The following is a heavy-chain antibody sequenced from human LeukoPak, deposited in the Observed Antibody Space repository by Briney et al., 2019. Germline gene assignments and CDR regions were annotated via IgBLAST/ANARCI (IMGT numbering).Heavy chain of an antibody. J-gene: IGHJ4*02. D-gene: IGHD6-13*01. CDR2: INTNTGNP. CDR3: ARDDKQLVQLGTRPIDY. V-gene: IGHV7-4-1*02. Sequence: ASVKVSCKASGYTFTSYAMNWVRQAPGQGLEWMGWINTNTGNPTYAQGFTGRFVFSLDTSVSTAYLQISSLKAEDTAVYYCARDDKQLVQLGTRPIDYWGEGALVTVSS. CDR1: GYTFTSYA.